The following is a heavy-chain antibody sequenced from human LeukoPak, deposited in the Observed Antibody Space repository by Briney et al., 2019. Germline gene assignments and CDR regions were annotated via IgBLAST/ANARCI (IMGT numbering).Heavy chain of an antibody. CDR3: CTDLQWEGGDF. Sequence: GGSLTLSCAVSGFPLSTAWLTWVGQAPGRGREGVGRIKSKNDGGTTDYAAPVKGRFTISRDDSKNTIYLQMNSLETEDTAMYYCCTDLQWEGGDFWGQGTLVTVSS. CDR2: IKSKNDGGTT. J-gene: IGHJ4*02. D-gene: IGHD1-26*01. V-gene: IGHV3-15*01. CDR1: GFPLSTAW.